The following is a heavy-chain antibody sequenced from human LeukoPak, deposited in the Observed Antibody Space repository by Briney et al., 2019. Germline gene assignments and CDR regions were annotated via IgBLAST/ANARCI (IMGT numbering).Heavy chain of an antibody. CDR3: ARDLIEYSSSSEEHYFDY. CDR2: IYYSGST. V-gene: IGHV4-39*07. J-gene: IGHJ4*02. D-gene: IGHD6-6*01. Sequence: SETLSLTCTVSGGSISSSSYYWGWIRQPPGKGLEWIGSIYYSGSTYYNPSLKSRVTISVDTSRNQFSLKLSSVTAADTAVYYCARDLIEYSSSSEEHYFDYWGQGTLVTVSS. CDR1: GGSISSSSYY.